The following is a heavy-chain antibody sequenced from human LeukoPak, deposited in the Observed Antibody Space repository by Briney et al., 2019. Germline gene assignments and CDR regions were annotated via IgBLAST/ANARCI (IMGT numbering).Heavy chain of an antibody. CDR2: IRRKANSYAT. CDR3: TRPNYYDSSGYYYGNPPPDFYYYYGMDV. Sequence: PGGSLKLSCAASGFTFSGSAMHCVRQASGKGLEWVGRIRRKANSYATAYAASVKGRFTISRDDSKNTACLQMNSLKTEDTAVYYCTRPNYYDSSGYYYGNPPPDFYYYYGMDVWGQGTTVTVSS. D-gene: IGHD3-22*01. CDR1: GFTFSGSA. J-gene: IGHJ6*02. V-gene: IGHV3-73*01.